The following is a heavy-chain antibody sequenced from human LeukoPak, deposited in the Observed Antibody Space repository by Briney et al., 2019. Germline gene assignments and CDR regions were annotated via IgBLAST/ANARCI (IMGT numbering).Heavy chain of an antibody. CDR3: AKGRIAVAPYYGMDV. CDR1: GFTFSTYA. J-gene: IGHJ6*02. Sequence: GGSLRLSCAASGFTFSTYAMSWVRQAAGKGLEWVSLSGSGGGTYYADSVKGRFTISRDNSKNTLYLQLNSLRVEDTAIYYCAKGRIAVAPYYGMDVWGRGTTVSVSS. D-gene: IGHD6-19*01. V-gene: IGHV3-23*01. CDR2: SGSGGGT.